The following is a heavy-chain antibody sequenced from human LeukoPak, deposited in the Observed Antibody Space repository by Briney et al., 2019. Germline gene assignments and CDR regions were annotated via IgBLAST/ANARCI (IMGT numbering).Heavy chain of an antibody. D-gene: IGHD3-10*01. V-gene: IGHV3-48*01. CDR2: ISSSSSTI. CDR1: GFTFSSYE. J-gene: IGHJ4*02. CDR3: ARGLESWFGELYNY. Sequence: PGGSLRLSCATSGFTFSSYEMNWVRQAPGKGLEWVSYISSSSSTIYYADSVKGRFTISRDNAKNSLYLQMNSLRAEDTAVYYCARGLESWFGELYNYWGQGTLVTVSS.